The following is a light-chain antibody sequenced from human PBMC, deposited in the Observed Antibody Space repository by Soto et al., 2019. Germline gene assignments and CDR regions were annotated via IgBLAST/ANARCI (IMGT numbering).Light chain of an antibody. V-gene: IGLV2-14*01. J-gene: IGLJ1*01. CDR2: DVS. Sequence: QSVLTQPASVSGSPGQSITISCTGTSSDVGGYNYVSWYQQHPGKAPKLMIYDVSNRPSGVSNRFSGSKSGNTASLTISGLQAEDVFVYHCSQYKSIFPLYVRGTAT. CDR1: SSDVGGYNY. CDR3: SQYKSIFPLYV.